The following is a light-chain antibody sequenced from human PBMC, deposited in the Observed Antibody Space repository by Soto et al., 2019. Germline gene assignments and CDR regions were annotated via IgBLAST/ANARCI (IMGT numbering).Light chain of an antibody. CDR1: QSVSSD. Sequence: IVMTQSPATLSVPPGERATLSCRASQSVSSDLAWYQQKPGQAPRLLIYAASTRATDVPARFSGSGSGTEFTLTISSLQSEDFAVYYCQQYNKWPPRYTFGQGTKLEIK. CDR3: QQYNKWPPRYT. V-gene: IGKV3-15*01. CDR2: AAS. J-gene: IGKJ2*01.